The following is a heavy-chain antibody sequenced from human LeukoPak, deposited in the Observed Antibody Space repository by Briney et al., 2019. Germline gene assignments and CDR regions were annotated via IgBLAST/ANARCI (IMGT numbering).Heavy chain of an antibody. CDR3: ARNRWLDC. D-gene: IGHD5-24*01. CDR2: INPSGGST. J-gene: IGHJ4*02. Sequence: ASVKVSCRASGYTFTNYYMHWVRPAPGQGFEWMGIINPSGGSTTYAQKFQDRVTMTRDMSTSTVYMELSSLRSEDTAVYYCARNRWLDCWGQGTLVTVPS. V-gene: IGHV1-46*01. CDR1: GYTFTNYY.